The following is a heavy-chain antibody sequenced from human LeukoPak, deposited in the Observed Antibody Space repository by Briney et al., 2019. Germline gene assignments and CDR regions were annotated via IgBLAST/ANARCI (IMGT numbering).Heavy chain of an antibody. CDR2: INAGNGNT. J-gene: IGHJ4*02. CDR1: GYTFTSYA. Sequence: ASVKVSCKASGYTFTSYAMHWVRQAPGQRLEWMGWINAGNGNTKYSQKFQGRVTITRDTSASTAYMELSSLRSEDTAVYYCARVAYWSGYYAYWGQGTLVTVSS. CDR3: ARVAYWSGYYAY. V-gene: IGHV1-3*01. D-gene: IGHD3-3*01.